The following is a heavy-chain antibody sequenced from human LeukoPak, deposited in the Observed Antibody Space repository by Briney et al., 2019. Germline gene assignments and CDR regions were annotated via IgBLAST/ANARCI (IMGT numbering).Heavy chain of an antibody. Sequence: GGSLRLSCAASGFTFNTYAMSWVRQAPGKGLEWVSAISGSGGSTYYADSVKGRFTISRDNSKNTLYLQMNSLTAEDTAVYYCAKGPDYPPYYFDYWGQGTLVTVSS. J-gene: IGHJ4*02. CDR1: GFTFNTYA. V-gene: IGHV3-23*01. D-gene: IGHD4-11*01. CDR3: AKGPDYPPYYFDY. CDR2: ISGSGGST.